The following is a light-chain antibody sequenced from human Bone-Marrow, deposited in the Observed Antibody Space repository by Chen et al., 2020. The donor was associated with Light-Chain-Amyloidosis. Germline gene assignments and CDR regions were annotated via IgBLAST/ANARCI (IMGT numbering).Light chain of an antibody. Sequence: SYVLTQPSSVSVAPGQTATIACGGNNIGSTSVHWYQQTPGQAPLLDVYDDSDRPSGIPERLAGSNSGNTATLTISRVEGGDEADYYCQVWDRSSDRPVFGGGTKLTVL. CDR2: DDS. J-gene: IGLJ3*02. CDR3: QVWDRSSDRPV. CDR1: NIGSTS. V-gene: IGLV3-21*02.